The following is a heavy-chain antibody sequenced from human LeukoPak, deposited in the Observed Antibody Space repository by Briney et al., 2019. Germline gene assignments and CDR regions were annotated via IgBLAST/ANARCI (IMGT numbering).Heavy chain of an antibody. CDR1: GGSISSGSYY. CDR3: ARVVYSGYDFRGAMDV. Sequence: SQTLSLTCTVSGGSISSGSYYWSWIRQPAGKGLEWIGRIYTSGSTNYNPSLKSRVTISVDTSKNQFSLKLSSVTAADTAVYYCARVVYSGYDFRGAMDVCGKGTTVTVSS. V-gene: IGHV4-61*02. D-gene: IGHD5-12*01. J-gene: IGHJ6*03. CDR2: IYTSGST.